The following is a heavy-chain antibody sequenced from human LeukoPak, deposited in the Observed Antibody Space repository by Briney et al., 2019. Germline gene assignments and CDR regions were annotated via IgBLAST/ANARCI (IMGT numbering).Heavy chain of an antibody. Sequence: GRSLRLSCAASGFAFSNAWMSWVRQAPGKGLEWVANINQDGSEKYYVDSVKGRFTISRDNAKNSLYLQMNSLRAEDTAVYYCARDQGFSYYFYYMDVWGKGTTVTVSS. D-gene: IGHD3-3*01. CDR3: ARDQGFSYYFYYMDV. J-gene: IGHJ6*03. CDR2: INQDGSEK. CDR1: GFAFSNAW. V-gene: IGHV3-7*01.